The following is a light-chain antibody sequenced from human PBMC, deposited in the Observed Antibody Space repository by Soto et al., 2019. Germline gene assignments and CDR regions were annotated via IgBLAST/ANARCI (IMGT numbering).Light chain of an antibody. CDR2: GAS. V-gene: IGKV3-15*01. J-gene: IGKJ4*01. CDR1: QSVSSN. CDR3: QQYNNWPLT. Sequence: EIVMTQSPATLSVSPGERATLSCRASQSVSSNLAWYQQKPGQAPRLLIYGASTRATSIPARFSGSGSGTEFTLTISSLQSEDFAVYYCQQYNNWPLTFGGGTRWIS.